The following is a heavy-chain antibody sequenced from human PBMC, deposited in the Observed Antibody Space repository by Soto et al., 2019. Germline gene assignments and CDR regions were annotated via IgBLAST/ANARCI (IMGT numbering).Heavy chain of an antibody. CDR3: ARPPGYISDWYYFDL. Sequence: ASVKVSCKASGYTFIDYYMHWVRQAPGQVFEWMGRFSPKSGGTNYAQKFQGRVTMTWDTSLNTAYMELSRLMSEDTAVYYCARPPGYISDWYYFDLWGQGTLVTVSS. CDR1: GYTFIDYY. D-gene: IGHD6-19*01. CDR2: FSPKSGGT. J-gene: IGHJ4*02. V-gene: IGHV1-2*02.